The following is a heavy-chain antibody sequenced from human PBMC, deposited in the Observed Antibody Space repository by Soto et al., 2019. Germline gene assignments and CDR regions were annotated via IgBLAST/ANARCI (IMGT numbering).Heavy chain of an antibody. CDR2: ISGNGDNI. J-gene: IGHJ4*02. V-gene: IGHV3-23*01. CDR3: AKDLLSRVAARPGGSFDH. D-gene: IGHD6-6*01. CDR1: GFTFRSYW. Sequence: GGSLRLSSAASGFTFRSYWMSWVRQAPGKGLEWVSGISGNGDNIYYADSVKGRFTISRDNSKNTLSLQMNSLRAEDTAVYYWAKDLLSRVAARPGGSFDHWGQGTLVTVSS.